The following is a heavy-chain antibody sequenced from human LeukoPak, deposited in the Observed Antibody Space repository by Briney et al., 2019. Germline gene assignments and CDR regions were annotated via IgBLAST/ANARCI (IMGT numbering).Heavy chain of an antibody. CDR1: GFTFSSYS. V-gene: IGHV3-21*01. CDR3: ARGVPVYSSSFDY. CDR2: ISSSSSYI. D-gene: IGHD6-6*01. Sequence: PGGSLRLSCATSGFTFSSYSMNWVRQASGKGLEWVSSISSSSSYIYYADSVKGRFTISRDNAKNSLYLQMNSLRAEDTAVYYCARGVPVYSSSFDYWGQGTLVTVSS. J-gene: IGHJ4*02.